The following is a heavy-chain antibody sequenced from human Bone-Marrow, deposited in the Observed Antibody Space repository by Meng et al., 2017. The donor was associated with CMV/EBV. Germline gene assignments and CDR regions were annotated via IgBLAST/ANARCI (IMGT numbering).Heavy chain of an antibody. Sequence: GGSLRLSCAASGFTFSSYGMHWVRQAPGKGLEWVAVIWYDGSNKYYADSVKGRFTISRDNSKNTLYLQMNSLRAEDTAVYYCAKEDLRAVGWFDPWGQGPLVTIYS. J-gene: IGHJ5*02. CDR2: IWYDGSNK. CDR3: AKEDLRAVGWFDP. V-gene: IGHV3-33*06. CDR1: GFTFSSYG.